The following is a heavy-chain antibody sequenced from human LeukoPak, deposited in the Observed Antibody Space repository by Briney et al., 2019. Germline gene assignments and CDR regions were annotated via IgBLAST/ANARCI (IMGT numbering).Heavy chain of an antibody. D-gene: IGHD2-2*01. CDR3: ANHFACGSTSCPPFDS. Sequence: GGSLRLSCVASGFTFSDHYMSWIRQAPGKGLEWLSYISNDGTTIYYADSVKGRFTISRDNAKNSLYLQMNSLRVEDTAVYYCANHFACGSTSCPPFDSWGQGTLVTVSS. CDR2: ISNDGTTI. V-gene: IGHV3-11*04. CDR1: GFTFSDHY. J-gene: IGHJ4*02.